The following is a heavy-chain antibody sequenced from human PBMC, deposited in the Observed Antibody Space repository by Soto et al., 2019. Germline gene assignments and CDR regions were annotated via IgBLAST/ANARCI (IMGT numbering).Heavy chain of an antibody. V-gene: IGHV3-15*07. CDR1: GFTFSNAW. D-gene: IGHD3-22*01. CDR2: IKSKTDGGTT. Sequence: VGSLRLSCAASGFTFSNAWMNWVRQAPGKGLEWVGRIKSKTDGGTTDYAAPVKGRFTISRDDSKNTLYLQMNSLKTEDTAVYYCTTEGSGYYDSSGYTIDIAYWGQGTLVTVSS. CDR3: TTEGSGYYDSSGYTIDIAY. J-gene: IGHJ4*02.